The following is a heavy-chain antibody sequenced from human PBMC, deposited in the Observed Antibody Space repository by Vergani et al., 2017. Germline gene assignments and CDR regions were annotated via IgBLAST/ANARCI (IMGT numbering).Heavy chain of an antibody. CDR3: AKSILLWFGESPYYYYYYGMDV. J-gene: IGHJ6*02. CDR1: GFTFSSYA. Sequence: VQLVESGGGVVQPGRSLRLSCAASGFTFSSYAMSWVRQAPGKGLEWVSAISGSGGSTYYADSVKGRFTISRDNSKNTLYLQMNSLRAEDTAVYYCAKSILLWFGESPYYYYYYGMDVWGQGTTVTVSS. D-gene: IGHD3-10*01. V-gene: IGHV3-23*04. CDR2: ISGSGGST.